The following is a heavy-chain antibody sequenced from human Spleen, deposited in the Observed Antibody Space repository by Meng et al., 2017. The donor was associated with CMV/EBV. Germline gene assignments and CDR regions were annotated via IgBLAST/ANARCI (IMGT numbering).Heavy chain of an antibody. CDR2: IYTSGST. CDR3: ARSYSSSWCFDY. J-gene: IGHJ4*02. CDR1: GGSISSGSYY. V-gene: IGHV4-61*02. D-gene: IGHD6-6*01. Sequence: QWQLQGSGPGLVKPSQTLSLTCTVSGGSISSGSYYWSWIRQPAGKGLEWIGRIYTSGSTNYNPSLKSRVTMSVDTSKNQFSLKLSSVTAADTAVYYCARSYSSSWCFDYWGQGTLVTVSS.